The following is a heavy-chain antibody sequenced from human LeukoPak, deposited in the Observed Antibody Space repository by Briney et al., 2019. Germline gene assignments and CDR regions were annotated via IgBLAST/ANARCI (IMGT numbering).Heavy chain of an antibody. CDR3: ARFLNYYDSTVDY. J-gene: IGHJ4*02. Sequence: PGGSLRLSRAASGFTFSSYSMNWVRQAPGKGLEWVSVIYSGGSTYYADSVKGRFTISRDNSKNTLYLQMNSLRAEDTAVYYCARFLNYYDSTVDYWGQGTLVTVSS. V-gene: IGHV3-66*01. CDR1: GFTFSSYS. D-gene: IGHD3-22*01. CDR2: IYSGGST.